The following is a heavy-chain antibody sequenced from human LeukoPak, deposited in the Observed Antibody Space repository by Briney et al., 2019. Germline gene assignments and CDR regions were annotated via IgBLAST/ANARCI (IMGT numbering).Heavy chain of an antibody. D-gene: IGHD3-22*01. J-gene: IGHJ4*02. CDR3: ARVGSSGYYSSPLNY. CDR1: GYTFTGYY. CDR2: INPNSGGT. V-gene: IGHV1-2*02. Sequence: ASVKVSCKASGYTFTGYYMHWVRQAPGQGLEWMGWINPNSGGTNYEQKFQGRVTMTRDTSISTAYMELSRLRSDDTAVYYCARVGSSGYYSSPLNYWGQGTLVTVSS.